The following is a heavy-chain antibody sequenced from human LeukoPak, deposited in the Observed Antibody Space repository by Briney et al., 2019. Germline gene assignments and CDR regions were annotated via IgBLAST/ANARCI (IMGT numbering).Heavy chain of an antibody. CDR2: IIPILGIA. J-gene: IGHJ4*02. CDR3: ARSIAAAGTEAAY. Sequence: AASVKVSCKASGGTFSSYAISWVRQAPGQGLEWMGRIIPILGIANHAQKFQGRVTITADKSTSTAYMELSSLRSEDTAVYYCARSIAAAGTEAAYWGQGTLVTVSS. D-gene: IGHD6-13*01. CDR1: GGTFSSYA. V-gene: IGHV1-69*04.